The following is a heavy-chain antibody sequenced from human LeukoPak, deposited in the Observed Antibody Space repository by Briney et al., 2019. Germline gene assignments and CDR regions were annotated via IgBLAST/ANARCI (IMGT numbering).Heavy chain of an antibody. CDR3: ASGAAAPGAFDI. CDR1: GGSISSGDYY. V-gene: IGHV4-30-4*08. D-gene: IGHD2-2*01. CDR2: IYYSGST. J-gene: IGHJ3*02. Sequence: SETLSLTCTVSGGSISSGDYYWSRIRQPPGKGLEWIGYIYYSGSTYYNPSLKSRVTISVDTSKNQFSLKLSSVTAADTAVYYCASGAAAPGAFDIWGQGTMVTVSS.